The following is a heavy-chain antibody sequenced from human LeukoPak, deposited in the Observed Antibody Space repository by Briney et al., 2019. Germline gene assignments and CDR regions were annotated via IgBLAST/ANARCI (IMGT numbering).Heavy chain of an antibody. V-gene: IGHV3-23*01. Sequence: GGSLRLSCAASGFVFSNYAVTWVRQAPGKGLEWVSSISGSGAATYYADSVKGRFIISRDNSKNSVFLQMNRLRGEDTAVYYCANWRDIWSGYGFDSWGQGTLVTVSS. CDR2: ISGSGAAT. J-gene: IGHJ4*02. CDR3: ANWRDIWSGYGFDS. CDR1: GFVFSNYA. D-gene: IGHD3-3*01.